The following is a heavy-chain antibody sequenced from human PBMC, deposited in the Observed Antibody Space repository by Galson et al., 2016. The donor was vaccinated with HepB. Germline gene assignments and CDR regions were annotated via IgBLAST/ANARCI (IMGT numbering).Heavy chain of an antibody. CDR1: GLSVSSNY. CDR2: MYIDGNA. D-gene: IGHD1-26*01. Sequence: SLRLSCAASGLSVSSNYMSWVRQAPGKGLEWVSVMYIDGNAYYADSVKGRFTLSRDNSQNTVYLQMNSLRAEDTAVYSCARDPPVGSAGVLDIWGQGTMVSVSS. V-gene: IGHV3-53*01. J-gene: IGHJ3*02. CDR3: ARDPPVGSAGVLDI.